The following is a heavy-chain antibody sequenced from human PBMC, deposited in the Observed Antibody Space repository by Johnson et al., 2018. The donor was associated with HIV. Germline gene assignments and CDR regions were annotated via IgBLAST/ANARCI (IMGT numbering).Heavy chain of an antibody. CDR3: ARAEIYEGRVGDFAFDI. CDR1: GFNFDDYA. CDR2: IRWDGAIT. V-gene: IGHV3-43D*03. Sequence: VESGGVVVQPGGSLRLSCAASGFNFDDYAMHWVRQAPGNGLEWVSLIRWDGAITSYVDSVKGRFTISRANSRNSLYLQMKSLRVEDTALYYCARAEIYEGRVGDFAFDIWGRGTMVTVSS. J-gene: IGHJ3*02. D-gene: IGHD3-10*01.